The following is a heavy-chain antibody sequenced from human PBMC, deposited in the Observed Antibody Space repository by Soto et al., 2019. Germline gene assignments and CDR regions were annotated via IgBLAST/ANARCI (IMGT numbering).Heavy chain of an antibody. CDR1: GFIVSANY. J-gene: IGHJ5*02. D-gene: IGHD4-17*01. CDR2: IYDGGST. Sequence: EVQLVESGGGLVQPGGSLRLSCAASGFIVSANYVNWVRQAPGKGLEWVSIIYDGGSTYYVDSVKGRFTISRDNSKNTLYLQMNSLRAEDTAVYYCARGDGDYGRRLDPWGQGTLVTVSS. CDR3: ARGDGDYGRRLDP. V-gene: IGHV3-66*01.